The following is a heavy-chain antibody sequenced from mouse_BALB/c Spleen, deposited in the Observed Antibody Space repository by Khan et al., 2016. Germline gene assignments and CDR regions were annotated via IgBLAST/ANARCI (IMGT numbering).Heavy chain of an antibody. CDR2: INTYTGEP. V-gene: IGHV9-3-1*01. J-gene: IGHJ4*01. CDR3: ARGGMITTGDDEMDY. Sequence: QIQLVQSGPELKKPGETVKISCKASGYTFTNYGMNWVKQAPGKGLKWMGWINTYTGEPTYADDFKGRFAFSLETSASTSYLQINNLKNDDTATYFCARGGMITTGDDEMDYWGQGTSVTVSS. CDR1: GYTFTNYG. D-gene: IGHD2-4*01.